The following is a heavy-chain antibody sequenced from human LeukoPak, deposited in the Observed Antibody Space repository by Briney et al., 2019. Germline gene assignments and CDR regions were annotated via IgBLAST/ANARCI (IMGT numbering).Heavy chain of an antibody. D-gene: IGHD3-10*01. V-gene: IGHV1-69*13. J-gene: IGHJ6*02. CDR2: ITPIFGTA. CDR1: GGTFSSYA. Sequence: ASVKVSCKASGGTFSSYAISWVRQAPGQGLEWMGGITPIFGTANYAQKFQGRVTITADESTSTAYMELSSLRSEDTAVYYCASRITMVRGVHPPLDVWGQGTTVTVSS. CDR3: ASRITMVRGVHPPLDV.